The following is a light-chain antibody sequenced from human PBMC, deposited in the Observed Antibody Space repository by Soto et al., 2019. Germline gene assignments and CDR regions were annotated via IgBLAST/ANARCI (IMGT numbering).Light chain of an antibody. V-gene: IGKV3-15*01. J-gene: IGKJ1*01. CDR3: QQYKNWPPWT. Sequence: IVMTQSPATLSVSPGERATLSCRASQRISSNLAWYQNKPGQAPRLLIFGAYTRATGIPARFSGSGCETEFTLTISSLQPEDLAVYDCQQYKNWPPWTFGQGTKVDIK. CDR1: QRISSN. CDR2: GAY.